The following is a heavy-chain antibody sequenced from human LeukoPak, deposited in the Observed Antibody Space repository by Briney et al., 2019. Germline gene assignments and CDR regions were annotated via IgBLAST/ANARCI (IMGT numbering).Heavy chain of an antibody. CDR3: ARGPYDSSGYYFDY. J-gene: IGHJ4*02. Sequence: SETLSLTCAVYGGSFSGCYWSWIRQPPGKGLEWIGEINHSGSTNYNPSLKSRVTISVDTSKNQFSLKLSSVTAADTAVYYCARGPYDSSGYYFDYWGQGTLVTVSS. CDR1: GGSFSGCY. V-gene: IGHV4-34*01. D-gene: IGHD3-22*01. CDR2: INHSGST.